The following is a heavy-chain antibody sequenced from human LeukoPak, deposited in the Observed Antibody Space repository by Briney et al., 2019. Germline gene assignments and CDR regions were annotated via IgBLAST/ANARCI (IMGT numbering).Heavy chain of an antibody. CDR3: AKHMSATNTYSFFGLDV. Sequence: GGSLRLSCAATGLTVKDYGMHWVRHPAGKGREWVSSINWNGGGSDYADYGKGRFSICRDNAKNSLYLQLSSLRPEDTALYYCAKHMSATNTYSFFGLDVWGQGTTVTVSS. D-gene: IGHD1-26*01. J-gene: IGHJ6*02. CDR1: GLTVKDYG. CDR2: INWNGGGS. V-gene: IGHV3-9*01.